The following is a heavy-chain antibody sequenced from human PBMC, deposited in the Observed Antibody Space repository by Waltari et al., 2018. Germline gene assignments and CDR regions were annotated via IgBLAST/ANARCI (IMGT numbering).Heavy chain of an antibody. CDR3: AKDFGGSYFDY. CDR1: GFTFSSYG. Sequence: QVQLVESGGGVVQPGGSLRLSCAASGFTFSSYGMHWVRQAPGKGLEWVAFIRYDGSNKYYADSVKGRFTISRDNSKNTLYLQMNSLRAEDTAVYYCAKDFGGSYFDYWGQGTLVTVSS. CDR2: IRYDGSNK. D-gene: IGHD1-26*01. V-gene: IGHV3-30*02. J-gene: IGHJ4*02.